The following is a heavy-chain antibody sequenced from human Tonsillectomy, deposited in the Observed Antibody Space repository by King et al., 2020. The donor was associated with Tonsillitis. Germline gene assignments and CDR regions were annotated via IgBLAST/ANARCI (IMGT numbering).Heavy chain of an antibody. CDR1: GFTFSSYG. Sequence: LVESGGGVVQPGRSLRLSCAASGFTFSSYGMHWVRQAPGKGLEWVAVISYDGSNKYYADSVKGRFTISRDNSKNTLYLQMNSLRAEDTAVYYCSKVFIVLGVIDGYWGQATLVTVSA. CDR3: SKVFIVLGVIDGY. V-gene: IGHV3-30*18. J-gene: IGHJ4*02. CDR2: ISYDGSNK. D-gene: IGHD3-10*01.